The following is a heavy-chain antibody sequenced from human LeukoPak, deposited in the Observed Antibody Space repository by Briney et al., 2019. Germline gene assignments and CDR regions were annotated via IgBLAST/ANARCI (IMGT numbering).Heavy chain of an antibody. V-gene: IGHV4-59*01. CDR1: GGSISSYY. J-gene: IGHJ4*02. CDR2: IYYSGST. D-gene: IGHD4-23*01. Sequence: SETLSLTCTVSGGSISSYYWSWIRQPPGKGLEWIGYIYYSGSTNYNPSLKSRVTTSVDTSKNQISLKLSSVTAADTAVYYCARDYGGKFDYWGRGTLVTVSS. CDR3: ARDYGGKFDY.